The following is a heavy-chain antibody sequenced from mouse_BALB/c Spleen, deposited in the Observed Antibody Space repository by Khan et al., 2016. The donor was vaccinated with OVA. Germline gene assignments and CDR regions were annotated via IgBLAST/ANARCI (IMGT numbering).Heavy chain of an antibody. CDR2: INPSSGYT. CDR3: ARDGAYYRNDGCFAY. D-gene: IGHD2-14*01. Sequence: IQLQQSGAELARSGASVKMSCKASGYTFTSYTIHWIKQRPGQGLEWIGYINPSSGYTNYNQKFKDKATLTADKSSTTAYMQLSSLTSEDSAVYYCARDGAYYRNDGCFAYWGQGTLVTVSA. V-gene: IGHV1-4*01. CDR1: GYTFTSYT. J-gene: IGHJ3*01.